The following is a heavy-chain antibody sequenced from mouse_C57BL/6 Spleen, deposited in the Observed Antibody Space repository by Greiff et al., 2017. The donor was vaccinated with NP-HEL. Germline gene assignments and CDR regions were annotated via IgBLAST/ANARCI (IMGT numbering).Heavy chain of an antibody. CDR1: GFTFSSYA. CDR2: ISDGGSYT. J-gene: IGHJ2*01. CDR3: ARDPYYDYLYYFDY. Sequence: EVKLVESGGGLVKPGGSLKLSCAASGFTFSSYAMSWVRQTPEKRLEWVATISDGGSYTYYPDNVKGRFTISRDNAKNNLYLQMSHLKSEDTAMYYCARDPYYDYLYYFDYWGQGTTLTVSS. V-gene: IGHV5-4*01. D-gene: IGHD2-4*01.